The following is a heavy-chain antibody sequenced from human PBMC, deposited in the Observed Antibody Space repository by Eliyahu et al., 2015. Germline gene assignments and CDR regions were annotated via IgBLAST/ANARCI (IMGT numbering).Heavy chain of an antibody. J-gene: IGHJ4*02. D-gene: IGHD1-26*01. Sequence: EVQLVQSGTEVKKPGESLKIXXKGSGYTFTNYWIGWVRQVPGKGLEWLGIIYPGDSDTRYSPSFQGQVTISADKSIYTAYLQWSSLRASDTAMYYCARQEGGSSAPFDYWGQGSLVTVTS. CDR2: IYPGDSDT. V-gene: IGHV5-51*01. CDR1: GYTFTNYW. CDR3: ARQEGGSSAPFDY.